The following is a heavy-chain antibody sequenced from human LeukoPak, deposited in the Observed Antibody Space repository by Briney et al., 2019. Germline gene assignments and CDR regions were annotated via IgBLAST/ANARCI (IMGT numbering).Heavy chain of an antibody. Sequence: LSLTCAVSGGSISSNHWWTWVHQPPGKGLEWVSYISSSGSTIYYADSVKGRFTISRDNAKNSLYLQMNSLRAEDTAVYYCAELGITMIGGVWGKGTTVTVSS. D-gene: IGHD3-10*02. CDR3: AELGITMIGGV. J-gene: IGHJ6*04. CDR1: GGSISSNH. CDR2: ISSSGSTI. V-gene: IGHV3-48*03.